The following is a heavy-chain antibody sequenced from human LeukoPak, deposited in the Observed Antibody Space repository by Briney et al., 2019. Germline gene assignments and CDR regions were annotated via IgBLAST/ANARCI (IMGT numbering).Heavy chain of an antibody. CDR2: FDPEDGET. V-gene: IGHV1-24*01. D-gene: IGHD4-11*01. Sequence: GASVKVPCKVSGYTLTELSMHWVRQAPGKGLEWMGGFDPEDGETIYAQKFQGRVTMTEDTSTDTAYMELSSLRSEDTAVYYCATDGYSNYLGGYWGQGTLVTVSS. CDR1: GYTLTELS. J-gene: IGHJ4*02. CDR3: ATDGYSNYLGGY.